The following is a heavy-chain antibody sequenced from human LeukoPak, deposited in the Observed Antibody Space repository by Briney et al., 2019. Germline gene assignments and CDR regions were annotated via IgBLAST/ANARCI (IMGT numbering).Heavy chain of an antibody. J-gene: IGHJ4*02. V-gene: IGHV1-46*01. Sequence: ASVKVSCKASGYTFTSYYMHWVRQAPGQGLEWMGIINPSGGSTIYAQKFQGRVTMTRDTSTTTVYMEMSSLRSEDTAVYYCARGGYDILTGYYKEVDYWGQGTLVTVSS. CDR3: ARGGYDILTGYYKEVDY. D-gene: IGHD3-9*01. CDR2: INPSGGST. CDR1: GYTFTSYY.